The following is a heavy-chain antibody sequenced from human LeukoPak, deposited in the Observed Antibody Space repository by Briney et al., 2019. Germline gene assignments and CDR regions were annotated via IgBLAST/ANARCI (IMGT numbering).Heavy chain of an antibody. J-gene: IGHJ3*01. Sequence: GGSLRLSCVASGFTFSSYGLHWVRQAPGKGLEWVSFIQYDGSRKNYVDSVKGRFTISRDNSKNTLYLQMFSLRPEDTAVYFCAKDLILWGQGTVVTVSS. CDR2: IQYDGSRK. V-gene: IGHV3-30*02. CDR1: GFTFSSYG. CDR3: AKDLIL.